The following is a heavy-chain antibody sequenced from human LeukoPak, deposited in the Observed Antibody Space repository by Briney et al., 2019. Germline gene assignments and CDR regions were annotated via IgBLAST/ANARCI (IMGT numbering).Heavy chain of an antibody. Sequence: ETLSLTCTVSGGSISSYYWSWVRQAPGKGLEWVSLIYSGANTYYADSVKGRFTISRDNSKNTLYLQMNSLRVEDTAVYFCASTISAGTVADPRDAFDIWGQGTMVTVSS. D-gene: IGHD6-19*01. V-gene: IGHV3-53*01. CDR1: GGSISSYY. J-gene: IGHJ3*02. CDR3: ASTISAGTVADPRDAFDI. CDR2: IYSGANT.